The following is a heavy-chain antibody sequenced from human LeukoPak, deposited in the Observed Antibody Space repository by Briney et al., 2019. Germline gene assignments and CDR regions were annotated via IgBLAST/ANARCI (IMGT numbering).Heavy chain of an antibody. CDR2: ISAYNGNT. D-gene: IGHD3-22*01. CDR1: GYTFTSYG. V-gene: IGHV1-18*01. J-gene: IGHJ4*02. Sequence: ASVTVSCKASGYTFTSYGISWVRQAPGQGLEWMGWISAYNGNTNYAQKLQGRVTMTTDTSTSTAYMELRSLRSDDTAVYYCARDNGYDSSGYAFDYWGQGTLVTVSS. CDR3: ARDNGYDSSGYAFDY.